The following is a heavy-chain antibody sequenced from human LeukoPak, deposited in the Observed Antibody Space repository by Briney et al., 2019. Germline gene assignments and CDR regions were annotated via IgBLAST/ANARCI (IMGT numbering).Heavy chain of an antibody. CDR1: GFTFSSYW. V-gene: IGHV3-74*01. D-gene: IGHD1-26*01. Sequence: GGSLRLSCAASGFTFSSYWMHWVRQAPGNGLVWVARINSDGRSTSYADSVKGRFTISRDNAKNILYLQMNTLGAEDMAVYYCARGPAATSGNYYVGDYGGQGTLVTVSS. J-gene: IGHJ4*02. CDR2: INSDGRST. CDR3: ARGPAATSGNYYVGDY.